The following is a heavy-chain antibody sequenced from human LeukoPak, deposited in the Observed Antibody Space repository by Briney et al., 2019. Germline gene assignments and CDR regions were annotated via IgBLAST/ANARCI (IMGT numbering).Heavy chain of an antibody. D-gene: IGHD6-13*01. V-gene: IGHV4-38-2*02. Sequence: SETLSLTCTVSGYSISSGYYWGWIRQASGKGLEWIGSIYNSGSTYYNPSHKSRVTISVDMSKNQFSLKMSSVTAADTAVYYCARAYSSSWYWNWFDPWGQGTLVTVSS. CDR2: IYNSGST. J-gene: IGHJ5*02. CDR1: GYSISSGYY. CDR3: ARAYSSSWYWNWFDP.